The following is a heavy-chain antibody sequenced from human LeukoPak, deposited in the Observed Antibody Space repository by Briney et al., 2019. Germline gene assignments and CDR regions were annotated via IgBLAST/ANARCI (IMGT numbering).Heavy chain of an antibody. Sequence: GGSLRLSCAASGFVFSDYYMGWIRQAPGKGLEWVSYIRSSGVTIYYTASVKGRFTISRDNAKNSLFLQINSLRAEDTAVYYCARDGGGDYVLDCWGQGTLVTVSS. V-gene: IGHV3-11*01. J-gene: IGHJ4*02. D-gene: IGHD4-17*01. CDR3: ARDGGGDYVLDC. CDR1: GFVFSDYY. CDR2: IRSSGVTI.